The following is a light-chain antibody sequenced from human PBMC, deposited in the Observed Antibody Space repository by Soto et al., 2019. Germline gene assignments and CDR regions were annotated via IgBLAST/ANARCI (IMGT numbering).Light chain of an antibody. CDR3: QQYNSHDDIA. Sequence: DIQITQSPSTVSASVGDRVTITCRARQSITSWLAWYQQKPGKAPNLLIYDASSLQSGVPSRFSGSGSGTEFTLTISSVQPDDSATYYCQQYNSHDDIAFGRGTKVEIK. J-gene: IGKJ4*01. V-gene: IGKV1-5*01. CDR2: DAS. CDR1: QSITSW.